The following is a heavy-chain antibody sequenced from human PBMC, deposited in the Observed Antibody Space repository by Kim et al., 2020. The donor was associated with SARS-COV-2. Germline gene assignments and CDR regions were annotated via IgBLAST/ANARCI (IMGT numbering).Heavy chain of an antibody. J-gene: IGHJ4*02. V-gene: IGHV1-18*01. D-gene: IGHD3-22*01. Sequence: ASVKVSCKASGYTFTSYGISWVRQAPGQGLEWMGWISAYKGNTNYARNLQGRVTITTDTSTGTPYMGRGGLGSDDTAVYYWARDWGYYDSSGYLHFDYWGQGTLVTVSS. CDR1: GYTFTSYG. CDR2: ISAYKGNT. CDR3: ARDWGYYDSSGYLHFDY.